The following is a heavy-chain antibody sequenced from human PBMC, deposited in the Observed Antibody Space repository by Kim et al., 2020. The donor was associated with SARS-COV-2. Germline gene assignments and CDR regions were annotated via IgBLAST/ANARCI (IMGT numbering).Heavy chain of an antibody. D-gene: IGHD2-8*02. V-gene: IGHV3-13*01. J-gene: IGHJ2*01. CDR1: GFPFSNYD. CDR3: ARETHDTTGSSGWHFDL. Sequence: GGSLRLSCAASGFPFSNYDFHWVRQVTGKGLEWVSAIGTAHNTYYPDSVRGRFTISREDAKSSLVLQMNNLRAEDTAVYFCARETHDTTGSSGWHFDLWG. CDR2: IGTAHNT.